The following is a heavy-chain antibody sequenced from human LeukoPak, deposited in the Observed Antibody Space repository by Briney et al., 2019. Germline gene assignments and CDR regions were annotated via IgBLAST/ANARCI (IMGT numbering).Heavy chain of an antibody. J-gene: IGHJ4*02. CDR1: GYTFTGYY. Sequence: ASVKVSCKASGYTFTGYYMHWVRQAPGQGLEWMGWINPNSGGTNYAQKFQGRVTMTRDTSISTAYMELSRLRSDDTAVYYCARDYSAVAGPYYFDYWGQGTLVTVSS. D-gene: IGHD6-19*01. V-gene: IGHV1-2*02. CDR2: INPNSGGT. CDR3: ARDYSAVAGPYYFDY.